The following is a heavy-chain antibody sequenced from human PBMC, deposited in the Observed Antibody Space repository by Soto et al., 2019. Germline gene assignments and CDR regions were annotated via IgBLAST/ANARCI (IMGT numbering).Heavy chain of an antibody. D-gene: IGHD5-12*01. V-gene: IGHV1-18*04. CDR3: AGGRGYRLIPVVDDDVDV. J-gene: IGHJ3*01. CDR2: ITTYNGDT. CDR1: LYIFPRYG. Sequence: GSVXVSFQASLYIFPRYGLNFLRQAPGQGLQCLGRITTYNGDTNYAQNFQGRVTMNTDTSTSTTYMELRRLRSDDTAAYFCAGGRGYRLIPVVDDDVDVWGQGTLVTVSS.